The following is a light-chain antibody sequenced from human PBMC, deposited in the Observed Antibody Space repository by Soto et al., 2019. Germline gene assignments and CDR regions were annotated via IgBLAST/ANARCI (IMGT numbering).Light chain of an antibody. V-gene: IGKV3-20*01. J-gene: IGKJ5*01. Sequence: ENVLTQSPGTLSLSPGERATLSCRASQSVGRDYLAWFQQKPGQAPRLLIHDASRRATGIPDRFSGSGSGTDFNLTINRLEPEDFAIYYCQQYASSPITFGQGSRVDIK. CDR3: QQYASSPIT. CDR1: QSVGRDY. CDR2: DAS.